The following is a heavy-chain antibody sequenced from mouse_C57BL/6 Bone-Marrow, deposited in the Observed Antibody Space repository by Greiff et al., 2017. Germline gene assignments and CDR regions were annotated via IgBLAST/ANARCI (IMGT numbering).Heavy chain of an antibody. CDR3: TTVYGNYGYFDV. CDR1: GFNIKDDY. Sequence: VQLQQSGAELVRPGASVKLSCTASGFNIKDDYMHWVKQRPEQGLEWIGWIYPENGDTEYASKFQGKATITADTSSNTAYLQLSSLTSEDTAVYYCTTVYGNYGYFDVWGTGTTVTVSS. CDR2: IYPENGDT. V-gene: IGHV14-4*01. D-gene: IGHD2-1*01. J-gene: IGHJ1*03.